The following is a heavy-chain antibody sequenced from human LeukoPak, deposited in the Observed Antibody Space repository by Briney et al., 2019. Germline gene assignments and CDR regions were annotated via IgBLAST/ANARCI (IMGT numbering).Heavy chain of an antibody. D-gene: IGHD4-11*01. CDR1: QFTFSHYG. CDR2: IWNDGSNQ. J-gene: IGHJ4*02. CDR3: AKDAQRGFDYSNSLEY. Sequence: GKSLTLSCVASQFTFSHYGMHWVRQAPGKGLERVAVIWNDGSNQYYADSVKGRFTISRDNSQNTVYLQMNSLRAEDTAVYYCAKDAQRGFDYSNSLEYWGQGTLVTVSS. V-gene: IGHV3-33*06.